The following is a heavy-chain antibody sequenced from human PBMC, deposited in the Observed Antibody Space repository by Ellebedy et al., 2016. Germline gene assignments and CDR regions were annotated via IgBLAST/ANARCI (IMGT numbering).Heavy chain of an antibody. CDR1: GFTFRNFL. CDR2: ISAGGDIT. Sequence: GGSLRLXXVASGFTFRNFLMSWVRQAPGGGLEWVSTISAGGDITFSADSVKGRFTISRDNSRDTLYLQMNSLRAEDTAVYYCYYGHYSASWGQGTLVTVSS. V-gene: IGHV3-23*01. CDR3: YYGHYSAS. J-gene: IGHJ4*02. D-gene: IGHD4-17*01.